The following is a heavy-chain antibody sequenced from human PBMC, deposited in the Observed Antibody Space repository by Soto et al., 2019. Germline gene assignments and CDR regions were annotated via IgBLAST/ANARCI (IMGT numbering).Heavy chain of an antibody. J-gene: IGHJ4*02. CDR1: GGSISTYY. D-gene: IGHD3-10*01. V-gene: IGHV4-59*01. CDR2: IYFSGST. Sequence: SETLSLTCTVSGGSISTYYWSWIRQPPGKGLEWIGYIYFSGSTSYSPSLESRVTMSLDTSKNQVSMMLTSVTAADTALYYCARSKTRAGGSIIDYWGQGTLVTVSS. CDR3: ARSKTRAGGSIIDY.